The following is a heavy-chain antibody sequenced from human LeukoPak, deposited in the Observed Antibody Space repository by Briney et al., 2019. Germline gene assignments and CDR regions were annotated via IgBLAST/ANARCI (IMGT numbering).Heavy chain of an antibody. CDR2: MNPNSGNT. CDR1: GYTFTSYD. V-gene: IGHV1-8*01. D-gene: IGHD5-24*01. J-gene: IGHJ4*02. CDR3: ARGKLNRDGYIN. Sequence: GASVKVSCKASGYTFTSYDINWVRQATGQGLEWMGWMNPNSGNTGYAQRFQGRVTMTRNTSISTAYMELSSLRSEDTAVYYCARGKLNRDGYINWGQGTLVTVSS.